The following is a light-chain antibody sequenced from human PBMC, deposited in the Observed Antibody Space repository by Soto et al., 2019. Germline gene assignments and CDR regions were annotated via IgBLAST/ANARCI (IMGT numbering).Light chain of an antibody. CDR3: QQYGSSGT. Sequence: EIVMSKALVTLSVSPGERVTLSGRASQSISDKSAWYQQKPGQAPRLLMFGASNRATGIPDRFSGSGSGTDFTLTISRLEPEDFAVYYCQQYGSSGTFGQGTKVDI. CDR2: GAS. V-gene: IGKV3-20*01. J-gene: IGKJ1*01. CDR1: QSISDK.